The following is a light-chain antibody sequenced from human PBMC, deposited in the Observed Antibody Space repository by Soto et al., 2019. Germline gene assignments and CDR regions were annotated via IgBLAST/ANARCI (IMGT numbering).Light chain of an antibody. V-gene: IGLV2-8*01. J-gene: IGLJ3*02. CDR2: EVS. Sequence: QSALTQPASVSGSPGQSITISCTGTSNDVGGYNYVSWYQQHPGKAPKLMVYEVSKRPSGVPDRFSGSKSGNTASLTVSGLQAEDEADYFCSSYARRNTLLFGGGTKLTVL. CDR1: SNDVGGYNY. CDR3: SSYARRNTLL.